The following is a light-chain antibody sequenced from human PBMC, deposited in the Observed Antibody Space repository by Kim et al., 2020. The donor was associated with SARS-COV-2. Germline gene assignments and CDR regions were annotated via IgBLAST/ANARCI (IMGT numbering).Light chain of an antibody. CDR2: SNA. Sequence: ELTQPPSSSGTPGQRVTISCSGSTSNIGSNPVSWYQQLPGTAPQLLIYSNARRPAGVPDRFSGSESGTSASLAISGLQSEDEADYYCAAWDDSLNGWVFGGGTQLTVL. V-gene: IGLV1-44*01. J-gene: IGLJ3*02. CDR3: AAWDDSLNGWV. CDR1: TSNIGSNP.